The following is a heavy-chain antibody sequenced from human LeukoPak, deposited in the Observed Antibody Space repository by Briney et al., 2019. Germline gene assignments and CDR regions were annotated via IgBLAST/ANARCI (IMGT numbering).Heavy chain of an antibody. CDR2: ISGSGGST. CDR3: AKEGLWGFRWRWEQGGFDY. D-gene: IGHD1-26*01. V-gene: IGHV3-23*01. CDR1: GFTFSSYA. Sequence: PGGSLRLSCAASGFTFSSYAMSWVRQAPGKGLEWVSVISGSGGSTYYADSVKGRFTISRDNSKNTLYLQMNGLRAEDTAVYYCAKEGLWGFRWRWEQGGFDYWGQGTLVTVSS. J-gene: IGHJ4*02.